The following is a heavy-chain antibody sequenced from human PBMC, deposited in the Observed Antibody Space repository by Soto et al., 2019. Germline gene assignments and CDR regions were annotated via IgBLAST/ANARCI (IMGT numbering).Heavy chain of an antibody. D-gene: IGHD5-12*01. V-gene: IGHV4-59*01. CDR1: GGSISSYY. Sequence: SETLSLTCTVSGGSISSYYWSWIRQPPGKGLEWIGYIYYSGSTNYNPSLKSRVTISVDTSKNQFSLKLSSVTAADTAVYYCARDLGGYSGYDFGTYYYGMDVWGQGTTVT. CDR2: IYYSGST. J-gene: IGHJ6*02. CDR3: ARDLGGYSGYDFGTYYYGMDV.